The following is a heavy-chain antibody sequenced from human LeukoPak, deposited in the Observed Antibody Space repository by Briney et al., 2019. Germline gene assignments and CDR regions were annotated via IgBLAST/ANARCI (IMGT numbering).Heavy chain of an antibody. CDR1: GYTLTELS. V-gene: IGHV1-24*01. CDR2: FYPEDGET. CDR3: ATVFDYYGSGSYYKPFDY. D-gene: IGHD3-10*01. J-gene: IGHJ4*02. Sequence: ASVKVSCKVSGYTLTELSMHWVRQAPGKGLEWMGGFYPEDGETIYAQKFQGRVTMTEDTSTDTAYMELSSLRSEDTAVYYCATVFDYYGSGSYYKPFDYWGQGTLVTVSS.